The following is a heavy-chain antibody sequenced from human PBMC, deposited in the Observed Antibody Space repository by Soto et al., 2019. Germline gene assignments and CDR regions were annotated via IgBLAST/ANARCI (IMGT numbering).Heavy chain of an antibody. Sequence: SETLSLTCTVSGGSISSSSYYWGWIHQPPGKGLEWIGSIYYSGSTYYNPSLKSRVTISVDKSKNQFSLKLSSVTAADTAVYYCARGIEGWYQGRYYYGMDVWGQGTTVTVSS. CDR3: ARGIEGWYQGRYYYGMDV. J-gene: IGHJ6*02. V-gene: IGHV4-39*07. CDR1: GGSISSSSYY. D-gene: IGHD6-19*01. CDR2: IYYSGST.